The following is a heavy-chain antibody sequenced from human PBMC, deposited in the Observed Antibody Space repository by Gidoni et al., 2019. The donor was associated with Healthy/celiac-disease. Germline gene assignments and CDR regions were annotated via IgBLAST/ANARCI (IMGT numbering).Heavy chain of an antibody. D-gene: IGHD3-10*01. J-gene: IGHJ4*02. CDR2: IYYSGST. V-gene: IGHV4-39*01. CDR3: ARQGLLWFGEPQGADY. CDR1: GGSISSSSYY. Sequence: QLQLQESGPGLVKPSETLSLTCTVSGGSISSSSYYWGWIRQPPGKGLEWIGSIYYSGSTYYNPSLKSRVTISVDTSKNQFSLKLSSVTAADTAVYYCARQGLLWFGEPQGADYWGQGTLVTVSS.